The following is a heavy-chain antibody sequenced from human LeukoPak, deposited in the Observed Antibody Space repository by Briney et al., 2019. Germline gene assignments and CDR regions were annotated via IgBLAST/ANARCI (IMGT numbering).Heavy chain of an antibody. CDR2: IYYSGRT. CDR1: GGSLSSSSYY. CDR3: ARDCRTTVTRSVSWFDP. D-gene: IGHD4-17*01. J-gene: IGHJ5*02. V-gene: IGHV4-39*07. Sequence: PSETLSLTCTVSGGSLSSSSYYWGWIRQPPGKGLEWIGSIYYSGRTYYNPSLKSRVTISVDTSKNQFSLKLSSVTAADTAVYYCARDCRTTVTRSVSWFDPWGQGTLVTVSS.